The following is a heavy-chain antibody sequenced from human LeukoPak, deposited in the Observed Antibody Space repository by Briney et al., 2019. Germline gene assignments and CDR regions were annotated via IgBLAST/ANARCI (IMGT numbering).Heavy chain of an antibody. Sequence: AASVKVSCKASGYTFTSYDINWVRQATGHGLEWMGWMNPGSGRTGYAQEFQGRVTLTRDTSTNTAYMELSSLTSDDTAVYYCARGTSSSWGGRDDYWGQGTLVTVSS. D-gene: IGHD6-6*01. CDR1: GYTFTSYD. CDR3: ARGTSSSWGGRDDY. J-gene: IGHJ4*02. V-gene: IGHV1-8*01. CDR2: MNPGSGRT.